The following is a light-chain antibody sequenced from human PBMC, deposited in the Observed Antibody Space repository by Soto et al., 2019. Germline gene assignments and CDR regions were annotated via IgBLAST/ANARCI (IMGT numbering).Light chain of an antibody. J-gene: IGLJ2*01. CDR1: SSNIGAGYD. CDR3: QSYDSSLRGAV. Sequence: QAVVTQPPSVSGAPGQRITISCTGSSSNIGAGYDVQWYQQLPGTAPKLLIYTNTNRPSGVPDRFSGSKSGTSASLAITGRQAEDEAEYHCQSYDSSLRGAVFGGGTKLTVL. V-gene: IGLV1-40*01. CDR2: TNT.